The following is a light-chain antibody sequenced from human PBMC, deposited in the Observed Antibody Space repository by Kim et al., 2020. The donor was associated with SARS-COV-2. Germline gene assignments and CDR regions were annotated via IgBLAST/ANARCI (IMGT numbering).Light chain of an antibody. J-gene: IGLJ3*02. CDR2: DVS. Sequence: QSALTQPASVSGSPGQSITISCTGTSSDVGGYNYVSWYQQHPGKAPKLMIYDVSNRPSGVSDRFSGSKSGNTASLTISGLQAEDEADYYCSSYAGSSHGVFGGGTQLTVL. CDR3: SSYAGSSHGV. V-gene: IGLV2-14*03. CDR1: SSDVGGYNY.